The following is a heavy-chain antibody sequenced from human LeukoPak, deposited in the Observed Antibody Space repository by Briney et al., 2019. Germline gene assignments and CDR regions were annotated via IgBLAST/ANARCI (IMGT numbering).Heavy chain of an antibody. CDR1: GGSISSSSYY. CDR2: IYSGGST. CDR3: ARDPVTGTTF. Sequence: ETLSLTCTVSGGSISSSSYYWGWIRQPPGKGLEWVSVIYSGGSTYYADSVKGRFTISRDNSKNTLYLQMNSLRAEDTAVYYCARDPVTGTTFWGQGTLVTVSS. V-gene: IGHV3-53*05. D-gene: IGHD1-1*01. J-gene: IGHJ4*02.